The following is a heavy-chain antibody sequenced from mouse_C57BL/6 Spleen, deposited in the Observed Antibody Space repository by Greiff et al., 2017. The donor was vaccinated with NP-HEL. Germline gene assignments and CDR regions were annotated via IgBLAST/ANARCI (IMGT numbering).Heavy chain of an antibody. Sequence: VHVKQSGPELVKPGASVKISCKASGYSFTGYYMNWVKQSPEKSLEWIGEINPSTGGTTYNQKFQAKATLTVDKSSSTAYMQLKSLTSEDSAVYYCAMLFAYWGQGTLVTVSA. CDR1: GYSFTGYY. CDR3: AMLFAY. V-gene: IGHV1-42*01. CDR2: INPSTGGT. J-gene: IGHJ3*01.